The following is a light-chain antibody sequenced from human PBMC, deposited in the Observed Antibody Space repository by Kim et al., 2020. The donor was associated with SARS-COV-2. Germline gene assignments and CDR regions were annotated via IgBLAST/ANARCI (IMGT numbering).Light chain of an antibody. CDR3: QQYNNWPWT. Sequence: VAPGERATHTCRASQGVGSNLAWYQQKPGQAPRLLIYGASTRATGIPARFSGSGSGTEFTLTISSLQSEDFAVYYCQQYNNWPWTFGQGTKVDIK. V-gene: IGKV3-15*01. CDR1: QGVGSN. J-gene: IGKJ1*01. CDR2: GAS.